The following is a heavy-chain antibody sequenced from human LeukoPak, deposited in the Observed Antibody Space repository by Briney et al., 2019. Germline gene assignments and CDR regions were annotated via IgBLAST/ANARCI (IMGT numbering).Heavy chain of an antibody. CDR2: ISYGGTT. CDR1: GGSISPNF. J-gene: IGHJ5*02. V-gene: IGHV4-59*12. Sequence: SETLSLTCSVSGGSISPNFWSWVRQPPGKGLEWIGYISYGGTTNYNPSLKSRVTISVDTSKNQFSLKLSSVTAADTAVYYCARASGYSSSWYKIFWFDPWGQGTLVTVSS. CDR3: ARASGYSSSWYKIFWFDP. D-gene: IGHD6-13*01.